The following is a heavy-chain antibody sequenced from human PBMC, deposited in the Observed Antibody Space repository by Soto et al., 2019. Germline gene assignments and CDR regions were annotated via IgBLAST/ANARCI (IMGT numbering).Heavy chain of an antibody. CDR2: ITGSGAIT. CDR1: GFTFSSYA. CDR3: ARDVWETTSMYYGVDV. V-gene: IGHV3-23*01. D-gene: IGHD1-26*01. Sequence: HPGGSLRLSCAASGFTFSSYAMSWVRLAPGKGLEWVSGITGSGAITYYTDSVKGRFTISRDNSKNTLYLQMHSLRAEDTAVCYCARDVWETTSMYYGVDVWGLGTTVTVSS. J-gene: IGHJ6*02.